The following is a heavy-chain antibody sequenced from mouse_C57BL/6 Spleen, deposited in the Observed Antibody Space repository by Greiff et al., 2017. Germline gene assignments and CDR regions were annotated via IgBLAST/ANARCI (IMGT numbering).Heavy chain of an antibody. D-gene: IGHD1-1*01. V-gene: IGHV5-9-1*02. Sequence: EVMLVESGEGLVKPGGSLKLSCAASGFTFSSYAMSWVRQTPEKRLEWVAYISSGGDYIYYADTVKGRFTISRDNARNSLYLQMSSLQSEDTAMYYCTRDQRYYGSVDYWGQGTTRTVSS. J-gene: IGHJ2*01. CDR3: TRDQRYYGSVDY. CDR2: ISSGGDYI. CDR1: GFTFSSYA.